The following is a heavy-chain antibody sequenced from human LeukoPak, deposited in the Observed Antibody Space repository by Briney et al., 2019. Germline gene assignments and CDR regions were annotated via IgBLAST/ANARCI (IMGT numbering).Heavy chain of an antibody. J-gene: IGHJ6*03. D-gene: IGHD2-15*01. CDR3: AKDGYCSGGSCSHLINFWNYYMDV. V-gene: IGHV3-74*01. CDR2: IKSDGNIA. CDR1: GFTFSSYW. Sequence: GGSLRLSCAASGFTFSSYWMHWVRQAPGKGLVWVSRIKSDGNIANYADFVKGRFTISRDNAKNTLYLQMNSLRAEDTAVYYCAKDGYCSGGSCSHLINFWNYYMDVWGKGTTVTVSS.